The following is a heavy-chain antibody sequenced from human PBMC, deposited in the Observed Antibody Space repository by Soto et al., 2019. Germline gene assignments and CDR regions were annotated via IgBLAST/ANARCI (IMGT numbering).Heavy chain of an antibody. J-gene: IGHJ4*02. CDR3: ARDGAGGWRPDY. Sequence: GASVKVSCKASGYTFSNYAIHWVRQAPGQRLEWMGWINAGNGNTKSSQKFQGRVTITRDTSTSTVYMELSSLRSEDTAVYYCARDGAGGWRPDYWGQGSLVTVSS. CDR1: GYTFSNYA. D-gene: IGHD6-19*01. V-gene: IGHV1-3*01. CDR2: INAGNGNT.